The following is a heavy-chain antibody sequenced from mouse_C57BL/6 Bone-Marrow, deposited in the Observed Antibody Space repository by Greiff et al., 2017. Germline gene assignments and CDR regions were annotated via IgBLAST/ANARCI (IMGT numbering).Heavy chain of an antibody. J-gene: IGHJ2*01. V-gene: IGHV1-62-2*01. CDR2: FYPGSGSI. CDR3: ARHERYDEFEEYFDY. Sequence: VQLQQSGAELVKPGASVKLSCKASGYIFTEYTIHWVKQRSGQGLEWIGWFYPGSGSIKYNERFKDKATLTADKSSNTVYMELSRLTSEDSAVYFCARHERYDEFEEYFDYWGQGTTLTVSS. CDR1: GYIFTEYT. D-gene: IGHD2-3*01.